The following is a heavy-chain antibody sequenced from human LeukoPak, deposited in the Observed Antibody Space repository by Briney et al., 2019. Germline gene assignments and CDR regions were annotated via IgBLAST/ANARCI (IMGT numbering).Heavy chain of an antibody. J-gene: IGHJ4*02. D-gene: IGHD2-15*01. Sequence: PGGSLRLSCAASGFTFDDYAMHWVRQAPGKGLEWVSGISWNSGSIGYADSVKGRFTISRDNAKNSLYLQMNSLRAEDTALYYCAKDSGAGSRGYFHYWGQGTLVTVSS. CDR3: AKDSGAGSRGYFHY. CDR1: GFTFDDYA. V-gene: IGHV3-9*01. CDR2: ISWNSGSI.